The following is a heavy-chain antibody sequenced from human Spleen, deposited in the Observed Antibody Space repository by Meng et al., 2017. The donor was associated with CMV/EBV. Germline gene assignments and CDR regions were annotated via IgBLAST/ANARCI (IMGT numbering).Heavy chain of an antibody. CDR1: GYSISSGYY. Sequence: SETLSLTCTVSGYSISSGYYWGWIRQPPGKGLEWIGYIYYSGSTNYNPSLKSRVTISVDTSKNQFSLKLSSVTAADTAVYYCASGTSRWFDPWGQGTLVTVSS. CDR3: ASGTSRWFDP. V-gene: IGHV4-61*01. D-gene: IGHD1-26*01. CDR2: IYYSGST. J-gene: IGHJ5*02.